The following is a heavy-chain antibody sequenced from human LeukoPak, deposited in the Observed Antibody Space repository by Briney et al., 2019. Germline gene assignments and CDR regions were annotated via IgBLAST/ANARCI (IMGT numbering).Heavy chain of an antibody. CDR1: GGSFSGYY. J-gene: IGHJ5*02. Sequence: SETLSLTCAVYGGSFSGYYWSWIRQPPGKGLEWIGEINHSGSTNYNPSLKSRVTISVDTSKNQFSLELSSVTAADTAVYYCARPYDSSGYYYLWGQGTLVTVSS. D-gene: IGHD3-22*01. V-gene: IGHV4-34*01. CDR3: ARPYDSSGYYYL. CDR2: INHSGST.